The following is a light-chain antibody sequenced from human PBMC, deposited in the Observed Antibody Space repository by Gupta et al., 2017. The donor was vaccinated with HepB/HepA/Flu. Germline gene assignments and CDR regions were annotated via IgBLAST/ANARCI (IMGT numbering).Light chain of an antibody. CDR2: AAS. CDR3: QKYNSAPLT. CDR1: QGMSDY. J-gene: IGKJ4*01. V-gene: IGKV1-27*01. Sequence: DIQITQSQSSLSAPVGDRVTITCPASQGMSDYLAWYQQKPGKAPKLLIYAASTLESGVPARFSGSGSGTDFTLTISSLQPEDVATYYCQKYNSAPLTFGGGTRVEIK.